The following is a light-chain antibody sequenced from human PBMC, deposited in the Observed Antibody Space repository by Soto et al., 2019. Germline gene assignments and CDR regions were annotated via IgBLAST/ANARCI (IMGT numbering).Light chain of an antibody. CDR3: QQYARSPLT. CDR2: GAS. CDR1: ENVGSTY. V-gene: IGKV3-20*01. Sequence: EIVLTQSPGTLSLSPGERATLSCRASENVGSTYVAWYQQKPGQAPRLLISGASSRATGIPERFSGSGSGTDFTLTITRLEPEDFAVYYCQQYARSPLTFGGGSKGEIK. J-gene: IGKJ4*01.